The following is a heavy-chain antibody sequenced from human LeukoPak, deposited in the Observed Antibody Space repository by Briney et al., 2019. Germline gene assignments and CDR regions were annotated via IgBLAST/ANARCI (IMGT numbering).Heavy chain of an antibody. J-gene: IGHJ4*02. CDR1: GESFSGYY. D-gene: IGHD2-15*01. CDR3: ARGVGRVQRVRCSGGSCYFDY. V-gene: IGHV4-34*01. CDR2: INHSGST. Sequence: SETLSLTCAVYGESFSGYYWSWIRQPPGKGLEWIGEINHSGSTNYNPSLKSRVTISVDTSKNQFSLKLSSVTAADTAVYYCARGVGRVQRVRCSGGSCYFDYWGQGTLVTVSS.